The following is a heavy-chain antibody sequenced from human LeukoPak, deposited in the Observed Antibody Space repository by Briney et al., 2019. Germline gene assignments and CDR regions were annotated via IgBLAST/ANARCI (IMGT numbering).Heavy chain of an antibody. D-gene: IGHD1-26*01. CDR1: GYTFIDSG. CDR3: ARERGMYSGTSLDY. CDR2: ITPYNGNT. J-gene: IGHJ4*02. Sequence: ASVKASCKTSGYTFIDSGVTWVRQAPGQGLEWMGWITPYNGNTNYAQKFQGRVTMTTDTSTTTTYMELRSLTSDDTAVYYCARERGMYSGTSLDYWGQGTLVTVSS. V-gene: IGHV1-18*01.